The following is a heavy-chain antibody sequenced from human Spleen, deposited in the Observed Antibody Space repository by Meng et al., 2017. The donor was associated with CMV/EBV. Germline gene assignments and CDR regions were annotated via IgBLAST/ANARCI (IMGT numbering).Heavy chain of an antibody. Sequence: QGQLQQWGAGLLKPSETLSLTCAVYGGSFSGYYWSWIRQPPGKGLEWIGEINHSGSTNYNPSLKSRVTISVDTSKNQFSLKLSSVTAADTAGYYCARGRRGYNSWGQGTLVTVSS. CDR2: INHSGST. V-gene: IGHV4-34*01. J-gene: IGHJ4*02. CDR1: GGSFSGYY. CDR3: ARGRRGYNS. D-gene: IGHD5-24*01.